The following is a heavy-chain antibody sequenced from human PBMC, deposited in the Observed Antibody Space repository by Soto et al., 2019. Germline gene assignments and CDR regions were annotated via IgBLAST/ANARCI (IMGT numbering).Heavy chain of an antibody. V-gene: IGHV3-48*03. D-gene: IGHD2-8*02. CDR3: VRDLHEPLATDALRVAN. CDR2: ISSTGSGT. CDR1: GFTFSSYE. J-gene: IGHJ4*02. Sequence: GGSLRLSCAASGFTFSSYEMHWVRQAPGKGLEWISYISSTGSGTLYADSVRGRFTMSRDNTKNSVSLQMSSLRVEDTAVYYCVRDLHEPLATDALRVANWGQGTQVTVSS.